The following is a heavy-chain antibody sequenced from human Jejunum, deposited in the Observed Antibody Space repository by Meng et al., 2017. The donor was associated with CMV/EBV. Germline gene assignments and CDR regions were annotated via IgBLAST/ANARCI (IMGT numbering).Heavy chain of an antibody. V-gene: IGHV3-23*01. J-gene: IGHJ4*02. Sequence: EVQLXXXXXGLVXPXXXLRLXXXTSGCIXGTYTMTWVRQSPGKGLECVSAIGRSGSSTYYADSVKGRFTISRDNSKNTLYLQMNSLRAEDTTVYYCARDPSTYYYDTSGDRPYFDYWGQGTLVTVSS. CDR1: GCIXGTYT. D-gene: IGHD3-22*01. CDR2: IGRSGSST. CDR3: ARDPSTYYYDTSGDRPYFDY.